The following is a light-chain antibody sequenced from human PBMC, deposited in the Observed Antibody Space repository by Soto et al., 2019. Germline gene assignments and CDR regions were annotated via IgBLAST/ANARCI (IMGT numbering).Light chain of an antibody. J-gene: IGKJ1*01. CDR1: QGVSND. CDR2: GAS. V-gene: IGKV3-15*01. CDR3: LHYKDWPRWT. Sequence: EIVLTQSSATLSLSPGERATNYCRASQGVSNDLAWYQHQPGQAPRLLIYGASTTATGIPARFSASGSGTEFTLTIDSLQSEDFAVYYCLHYKDWPRWTFCQGTKVDIK.